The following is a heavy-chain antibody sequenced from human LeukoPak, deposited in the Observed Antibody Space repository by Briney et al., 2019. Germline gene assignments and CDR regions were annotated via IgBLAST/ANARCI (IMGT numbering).Heavy chain of an antibody. CDR3: VRDLWGAGGTQY. CDR1: GGSIGDYY. V-gene: IGHV4-59*01. J-gene: IGHJ4*02. Sequence: SETLSLTCTVSGGSIGDYYWSWIREPPGKGLEWIGYLYYSRTTNHSPSLKSRVTISADTSKTQVYLQLRSVTAADTAVYYRVRDLWGAGGTQYWGQGTQVIVSS. D-gene: IGHD6-13*01. CDR2: LYYSRTT.